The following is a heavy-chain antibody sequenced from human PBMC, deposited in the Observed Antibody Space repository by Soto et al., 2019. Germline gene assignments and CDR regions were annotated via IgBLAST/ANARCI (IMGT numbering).Heavy chain of an antibody. V-gene: IGHV4-31*03. CDR2: IYYSGST. CDR1: RGSISSGGYC. Sequence: TLSLTSTVSRGSISSGGYCCSWIRQHPGKGLGWIGYIYYSGSTYYNPSLMSRVTISVDTSKNQFSLKLSSVTAADTAVYKCARDRGMPLCGEWGQGTLVTVSS. D-gene: IGHD2-2*01. J-gene: IGHJ4*02. CDR3: ARDRGMPLCGE.